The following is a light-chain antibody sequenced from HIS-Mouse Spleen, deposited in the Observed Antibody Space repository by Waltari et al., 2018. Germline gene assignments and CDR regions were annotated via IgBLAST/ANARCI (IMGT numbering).Light chain of an antibody. J-gene: IGLJ3*02. CDR1: AFPKKY. CDR3: QVWDSSSDLRV. Sequence: SYELTQPPSVSVSPGQTARITCSGDAFPKKYAYWYQQKSGQAPVLVIYEDSKRPSGIPERFSGSNSGNTATLTISRVEAGDEADYYCQVWDSSSDLRVFGGGTKLTVL. CDR2: EDS. V-gene: IGLV3-10*01.